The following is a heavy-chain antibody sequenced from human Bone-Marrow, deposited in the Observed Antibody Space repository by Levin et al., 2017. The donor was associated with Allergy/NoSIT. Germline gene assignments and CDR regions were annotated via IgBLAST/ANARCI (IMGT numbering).Heavy chain of an antibody. CDR1: GFTFSDFY. V-gene: IGHV3-11*01. J-gene: IGHJ4*02. D-gene: IGHD1-26*01. CDR3: AERPYGGSYLGY. Sequence: AGGSLRLSCAASGFTFSDFYMSWIRQAPGKGLEWVSYISDSGSTIYYADSVKGRFTISRDNAKNSLYLQMNSLRAEDTAVYYCAERPYGGSYLGYWGQGTLVTVSS. CDR2: ISDSGSTI.